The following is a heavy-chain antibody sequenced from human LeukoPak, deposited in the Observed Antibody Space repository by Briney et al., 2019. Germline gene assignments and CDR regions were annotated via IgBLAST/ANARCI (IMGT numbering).Heavy chain of an antibody. D-gene: IGHD2-21*01. CDR2: IIPIFGTA. J-gene: IGHJ4*02. CDR1: GGTFISYA. CDR3: ARDRAARGVGDQSDY. V-gene: IGHV1-69*01. Sequence: SVKVSCKASGGTFISYAISWVRQAPGQGLEWMGGIIPIFGTANYAQKFQGRVTITADESTGTAYMELSSLRSEDTAVYYCARDRAARGVGDQSDYWGQGTLVTVSS.